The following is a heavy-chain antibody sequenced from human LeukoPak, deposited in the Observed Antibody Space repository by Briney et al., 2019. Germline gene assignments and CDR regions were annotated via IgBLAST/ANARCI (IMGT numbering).Heavy chain of an antibody. J-gene: IGHJ4*02. V-gene: IGHV1-46*01. D-gene: IGHD2-15*01. Sequence: ASVKVSCKASGYTFTSYHMHWVRQAPGQGLEWMGIINPSDGVTVYAQKFQGRVTMTRDTSTSTDYMDLNSLKSEDMAVYYCARERSGGHFDFWGQGTLVTVSS. CDR3: ARERSGGHFDF. CDR1: GYTFTSYH. CDR2: INPSDGVT.